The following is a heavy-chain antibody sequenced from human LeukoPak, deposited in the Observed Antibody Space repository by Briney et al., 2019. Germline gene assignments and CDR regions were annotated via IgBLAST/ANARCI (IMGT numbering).Heavy chain of an antibody. Sequence: GGSLKLSCAASGFNFGGYAMHWVRQAPGQGLDWLGSIAHDESATYYADSVKGRVTVSRDNSERTLFLEMSSLKLEDTAIYYCARLGLGVVHTAPNFDYWGQGILGTVSS. CDR3: ARLGLGVVHTAPNFDY. J-gene: IGHJ4*02. V-gene: IGHV3-30*04. CDR2: IAHDESAT. D-gene: IGHD2-21*01. CDR1: GFNFGGYA.